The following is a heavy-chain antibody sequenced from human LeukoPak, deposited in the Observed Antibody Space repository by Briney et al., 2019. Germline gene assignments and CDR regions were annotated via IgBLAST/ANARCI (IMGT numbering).Heavy chain of an antibody. CDR3: AKEDSSGWYGANFDY. Sequence: GGSLRLSCAASGFTFSSYGMHWVRQAPGKGLEWVAVISYDGSNKYYADSVKGRFTISRDNSKNTLYLQMNSLRAEDTAVYYCAKEDSSGWYGANFDYWGQGTLVTVSS. V-gene: IGHV3-30*18. CDR1: GFTFSSYG. D-gene: IGHD6-19*01. CDR2: ISYDGSNK. J-gene: IGHJ4*02.